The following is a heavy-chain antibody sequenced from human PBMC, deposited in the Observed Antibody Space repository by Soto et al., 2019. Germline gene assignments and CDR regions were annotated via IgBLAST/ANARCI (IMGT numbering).Heavy chain of an antibody. CDR2: MNPNSGNT. V-gene: IGHV1-8*01. D-gene: IGHD2-21*02. J-gene: IGHJ6*03. Sequence: GASVKVSCKASGYTFTSYDINWVRQATGQGLEWMGWMNPNSGNTGYAQKFQGRVTMTRNTSISTAYMELSSLRSEDTAVYYCARAVRDLVSQLEGRYYYYYMDVWGKGTTVTVSS. CDR1: GYTFTSYD. CDR3: ARAVRDLVSQLEGRYYYYYMDV.